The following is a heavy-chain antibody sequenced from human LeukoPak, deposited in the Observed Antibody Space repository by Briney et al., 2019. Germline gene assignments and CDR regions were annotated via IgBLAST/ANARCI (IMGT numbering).Heavy chain of an antibody. Sequence: PSQTLSLTCTVSGGSISSGSYYWSWIRQPAGKGLEWIGRIYTSGSTNYNPSLKSRVTISVDTSKNQFSLKLSSVTAADTAVYYCARGRHYYDSSGYYYNYWGQGTLVTVSS. CDR1: GGSISSGSYY. J-gene: IGHJ4*02. D-gene: IGHD3-22*01. CDR2: IYTSGST. V-gene: IGHV4-61*02. CDR3: ARGRHYYDSSGYYYNY.